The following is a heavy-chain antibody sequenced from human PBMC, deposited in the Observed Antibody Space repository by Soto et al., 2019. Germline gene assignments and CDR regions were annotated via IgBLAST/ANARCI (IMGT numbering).Heavy chain of an antibody. CDR1: GYTFTTYY. J-gene: IGHJ6*02. CDR3: ARHDCISSSCYYYYYYGMDV. D-gene: IGHD2-2*01. V-gene: IGHV1-46*01. Sequence: ASVKVSCKASGYTFTTYYMHWVRQAPGQGLEWMGIINPSGGSTSYAQKFQGRVTITADESTSTAYMELSSLRSEDTAVYYCARHDCISSSCYYYYYYGMDVWGQGTTVTVSS. CDR2: INPSGGST.